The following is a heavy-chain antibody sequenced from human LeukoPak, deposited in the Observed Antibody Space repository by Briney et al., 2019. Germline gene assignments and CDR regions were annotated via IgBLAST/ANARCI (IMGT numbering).Heavy chain of an antibody. CDR2: ISGSGGST. V-gene: IGHV3-23*01. D-gene: IGHD3-22*01. CDR3: ARKRYYYDSSGPVAFDI. Sequence: GGSLRLSCAASGFTFSSYAMSWVRQAPGKGLEWVSAISGSGGSTYYADSVKGRFTISRDNSKNTLYLQMNSLRAEDTAVYYCARKRYYYDSSGPVAFDIWGQGTMVTVSS. J-gene: IGHJ3*02. CDR1: GFTFSSYA.